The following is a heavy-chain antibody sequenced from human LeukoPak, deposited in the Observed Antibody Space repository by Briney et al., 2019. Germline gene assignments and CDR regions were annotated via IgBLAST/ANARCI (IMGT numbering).Heavy chain of an antibody. CDR2: IHYDGSNK. CDR1: GFTFSNYG. V-gene: IGHV3-30*02. CDR3: ARADVVVPAAIGYYYYMDV. Sequence: PGGSLRLSCAASGFTFSNYGMHWVRQAPGKGLDWVAFIHYDGSNKYYADSVKGRFTISRDDSKNTLYLQMNSLRAEDTAVYYCARADVVVPAAIGYYYYMDVWGKGTTVTISS. D-gene: IGHD2-2*01. J-gene: IGHJ6*03.